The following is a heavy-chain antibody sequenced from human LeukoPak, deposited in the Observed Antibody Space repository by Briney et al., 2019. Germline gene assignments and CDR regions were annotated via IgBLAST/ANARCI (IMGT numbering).Heavy chain of an antibody. CDR3: ESADPEYYYGMDV. V-gene: IGHV3-11*01. Sequence: GGSLRLSCAASGFTFSDYYMSWIRQAPGKGLEWVSYISSSGSTIYYADSVKGRFTISRDNAKNSLYLQMNSLRAEDTAVYYCESADPEYYYGMDVWGQGTTVTVSS. J-gene: IGHJ6*02. CDR1: GFTFSDYY. CDR2: ISSSGSTI.